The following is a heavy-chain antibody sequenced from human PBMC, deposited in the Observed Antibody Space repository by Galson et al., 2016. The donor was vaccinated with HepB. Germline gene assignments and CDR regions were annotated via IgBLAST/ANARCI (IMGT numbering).Heavy chain of an antibody. CDR2: IRGGGDST. Sequence: SLRLSCAASGFTVSSFYMSWVRQAPGKGLEWVSTIRGGGDSTYPADSVKGRFTISRDNSKNTLFLQMNSLRAEDTAIYYCAKIATLGGRSNYYDYYGMDVWGQGTTVTVSS. CDR1: GFTVSSFY. V-gene: IGHV3-23*01. D-gene: IGHD1-26*01. J-gene: IGHJ6*02. CDR3: AKIATLGGRSNYYDYYGMDV.